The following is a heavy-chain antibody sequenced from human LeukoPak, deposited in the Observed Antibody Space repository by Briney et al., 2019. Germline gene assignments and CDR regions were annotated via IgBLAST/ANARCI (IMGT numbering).Heavy chain of an antibody. CDR3: ARGMTTEEYYFDY. D-gene: IGHD4-17*01. Sequence: PSETLSLTCTVSGGSISSGSYYWSWTRQPAGKGLEWIGRIYTSGSTNYNPSLKSRVTISVDTSKNQFSLKLSSVTAADTAVYYCARGMTTEEYYFDYWGQGTLVTVSS. CDR1: GGSISSGSYY. V-gene: IGHV4-61*02. J-gene: IGHJ4*02. CDR2: IYTSGST.